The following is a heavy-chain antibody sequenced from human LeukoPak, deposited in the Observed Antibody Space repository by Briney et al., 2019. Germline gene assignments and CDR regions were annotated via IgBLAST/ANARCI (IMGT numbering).Heavy chain of an antibody. Sequence: ASVKVSCKASGYTFTSYGISWVRQAPGQGLEWMGWISAYNGNTNYAQKLQGRVTMTTDTSTSTAYMELRSLRSDDTAVYYCAKSVEYSNYRKLGDWGQGTLVTVSS. CDR3: AKSVEYSNYRKLGD. V-gene: IGHV1-18*01. D-gene: IGHD5-18*01. J-gene: IGHJ4*02. CDR2: ISAYNGNT. CDR1: GYTFTSYG.